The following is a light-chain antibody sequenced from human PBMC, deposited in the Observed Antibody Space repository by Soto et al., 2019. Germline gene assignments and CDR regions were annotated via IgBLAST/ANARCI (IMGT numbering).Light chain of an antibody. Sequence: QSALTQPASVSGSPGQSITISCTGSSSDIGAYDYVSWYQQHPGKPPTLLIYEVTFRPSGVPNRFSGSKSGNTATLTISGLLTEDEADYYCGSYASATLIFGGGTKVTVL. CDR1: SSDIGAYDY. J-gene: IGLJ2*01. V-gene: IGLV2-14*01. CDR2: EVT. CDR3: GSYASATLI.